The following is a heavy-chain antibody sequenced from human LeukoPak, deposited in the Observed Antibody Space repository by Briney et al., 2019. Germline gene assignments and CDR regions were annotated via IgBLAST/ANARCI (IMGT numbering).Heavy chain of an antibody. CDR2: IYYSGST. V-gene: IGHV4-59*05. J-gene: IGHJ4*02. CDR3: ARQNSGSYFDY. Sequence: SETLSLTCSVSGGSITSYYWSWIRQPPGKGLEWIGSIYYSGSTYYNPSLKSRVTISVDTSKNQFSLKLSSVTAADTAVYYCARQNSGSYFDYWGQGTLVTVSS. CDR1: GGSITSYY. D-gene: IGHD1-26*01.